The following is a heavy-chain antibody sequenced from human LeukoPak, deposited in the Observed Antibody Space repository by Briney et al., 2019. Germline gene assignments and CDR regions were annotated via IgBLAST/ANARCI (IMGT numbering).Heavy chain of an antibody. CDR2: IRYDGSNK. D-gene: IGHD4-17*01. J-gene: IGHJ4*02. Sequence: GGSLRLSCAASGFTFSSYGMHWVRQAPGKGLEWVAFIRYDGSNKYYADSVKGRFTISRDNSKNTLYLQMNSLRAEDTAVYYCAREGGDYAHSDYWGQGTLVTVSS. V-gene: IGHV3-30*02. CDR1: GFTFSSYG. CDR3: AREGGDYAHSDY.